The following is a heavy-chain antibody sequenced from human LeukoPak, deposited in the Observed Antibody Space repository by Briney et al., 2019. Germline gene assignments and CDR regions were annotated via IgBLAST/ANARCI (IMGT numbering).Heavy chain of an antibody. V-gene: IGHV3-7*01. CDR3: ATRGDLSWFGALRH. CDR1: GFTFSTYW. Sequence: PGGSLRLSCAASGFTFSTYWMTWVRQAPGKGLEWVAFIRQDGRETDYAGSVKGRFTISRDNAKNSLYLQMNNLRVEDTAVYYCATRGDLSWFGALRHWSQGTVVTVSS. J-gene: IGHJ4*02. CDR2: IRQDGRET. D-gene: IGHD3-16*02.